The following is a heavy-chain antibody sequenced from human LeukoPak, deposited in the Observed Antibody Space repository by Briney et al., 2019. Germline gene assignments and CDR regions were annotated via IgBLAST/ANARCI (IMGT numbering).Heavy chain of an antibody. CDR3: AKDGPSYGGYPRHDY. CDR2: IRYDGTNK. CDR1: GFTFSNFG. Sequence: GGSLRLSCAASGFTFSNFGMHWVRQAPGKGLEWVAFIRYDGTNKYYVDSVKGRFTISRDTSNNTLYLQMNSLRPEDTALYYCAKDGPSYGGYPRHDYWGQGTLVTVSS. D-gene: IGHD5-12*01. V-gene: IGHV3-30*02. J-gene: IGHJ4*02.